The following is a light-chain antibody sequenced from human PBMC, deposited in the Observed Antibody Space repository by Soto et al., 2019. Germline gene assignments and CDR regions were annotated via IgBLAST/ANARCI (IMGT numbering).Light chain of an antibody. CDR1: QGISRW. CDR2: EAS. Sequence: DIQMTQSPSSVSASVGDRVTITCRASQGISRWLAWYQQKPGKALKFLIFEASTLQSGVPSRFSGSGSGTDFTLTISSLQPEDFATYYCQQANSFPLTFSGGTKVEIK. V-gene: IGKV1-12*01. J-gene: IGKJ4*01. CDR3: QQANSFPLT.